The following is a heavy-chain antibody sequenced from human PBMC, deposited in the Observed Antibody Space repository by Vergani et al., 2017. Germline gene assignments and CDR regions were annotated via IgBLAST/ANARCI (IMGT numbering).Heavy chain of an antibody. J-gene: IGHJ4*02. CDR2: ISYDGSNK. CDR3: ARQGIGY. V-gene: IGHV3-30*03. D-gene: IGHD3-10*01. Sequence: QVQLVESGGGVVQPGRSLRLSCAASGFTFSSYGMHWVRQAPGKGLEWVAVISYDGSNKYYADSVKGRFTISRDNSKNTLYLQMNSLRAEDTAVYYCARQGIGYWGQGTLVTVSS. CDR1: GFTFSSYG.